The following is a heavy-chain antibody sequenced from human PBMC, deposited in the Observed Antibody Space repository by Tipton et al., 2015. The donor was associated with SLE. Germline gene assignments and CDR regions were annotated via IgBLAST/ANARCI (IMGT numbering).Heavy chain of an antibody. D-gene: IGHD7-27*01. J-gene: IGHJ3*02. CDR3: AGAVGSLGKDAFDI. Sequence: TLSLTCTVSVGSISSYYWCWFRQPPGKGLEWIGDIYYSGSTNYNPSLKSRLTISVDTSKNQFSLKLSAVTAADTAVYYCAGAVGSLGKDAFDIWGQGTMVTVSS. CDR1: VGSISSYY. V-gene: IGHV4-59*01. CDR2: IYYSGST.